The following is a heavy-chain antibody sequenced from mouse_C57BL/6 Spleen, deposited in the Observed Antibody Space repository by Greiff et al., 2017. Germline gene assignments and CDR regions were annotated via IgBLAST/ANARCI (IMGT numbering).Heavy chain of an antibody. D-gene: IGHD2-1*01. CDR2: IHPNSGST. V-gene: IGHV1-64*01. CDR1: GYTFTSYW. Sequence: QVQLQQPGAELVKPGASVKLSCKASGYTFTSYWMHWVKQRPGQGLEWIGMIHPNSGSTNYNETFKSKATLTVDKSSSTAYMQLSSLTSEDSAVYYCARGTYGNYEGAMDYWGQGTSVTVSS. J-gene: IGHJ4*01. CDR3: ARGTYGNYEGAMDY.